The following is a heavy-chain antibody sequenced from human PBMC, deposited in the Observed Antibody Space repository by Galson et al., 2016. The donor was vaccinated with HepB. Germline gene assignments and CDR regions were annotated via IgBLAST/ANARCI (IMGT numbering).Heavy chain of an antibody. V-gene: IGHV4-59*12. Sequence: ATLSLTCTVSGGSINFYYWSWIRQSPGKGLEWIGQIYYSGKTKYNPSLKSRVTISADTPKNQFSLNLTSVTAADTAVYYCARDRLEVAGWYLDLWGRGTLVTVSS. CDR1: GGSINFYY. CDR3: ARDRLEVAGWYLDL. CDR2: IYYSGKT. J-gene: IGHJ2*01. D-gene: IGHD5-24*01.